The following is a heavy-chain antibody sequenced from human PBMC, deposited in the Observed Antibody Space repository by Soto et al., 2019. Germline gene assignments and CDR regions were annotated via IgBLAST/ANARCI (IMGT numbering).Heavy chain of an antibody. J-gene: IGHJ3*02. Sequence: QITLKESGPTLVKPTQTLMLTCTFSGFSFSTTGVGVGWIRQPPGKGLEWLALIYWDDDKRYSPYLKGRLTVIKDTSKNQVVLTMTNMDPVDTATYYCVHRSSYYDSSGDAFDIWGQGTMVSVSS. D-gene: IGHD3-22*01. CDR2: IYWDDDK. V-gene: IGHV2-5*02. CDR3: VHRSSYYDSSGDAFDI. CDR1: GFSFSTTGVG.